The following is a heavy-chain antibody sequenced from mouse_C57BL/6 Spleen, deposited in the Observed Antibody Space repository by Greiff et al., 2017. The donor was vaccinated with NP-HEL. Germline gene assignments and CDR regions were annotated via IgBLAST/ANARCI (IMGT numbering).Heavy chain of an antibody. V-gene: IGHV1-53*01. Sequence: VQLQQPGTELVKPGASVKLSCKASGYTFTSYWMHWVKQRPGQGLEWIGNINPSNGGTNYNEKFKSKATLTVDKSSSTAYMQLSSLTSEDSAVYYCAKGGYGYDEDYAMDYWGQGTSVTVSS. CDR2: INPSNGGT. J-gene: IGHJ4*01. CDR3: AKGGYGYDEDYAMDY. CDR1: GYTFTSYW. D-gene: IGHD2-2*01.